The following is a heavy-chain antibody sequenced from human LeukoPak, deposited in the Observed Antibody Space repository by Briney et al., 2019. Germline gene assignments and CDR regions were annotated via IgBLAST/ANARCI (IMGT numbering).Heavy chain of an antibody. J-gene: IGHJ6*03. CDR2: IRYDGSNK. Sequence: PGGSLRPSCAASRVTFSSYGMHWVRQAPGKGLEWVAFIRYDGSNKYYADSVKGRFTISRDNSKNTLYLQMNSLRAEDTAVYYCAKDGEVGATVYYYYYYMDVWGKGTTVTVSS. V-gene: IGHV3-30*02. D-gene: IGHD1-26*01. CDR3: AKDGEVGATVYYYYYYMDV. CDR1: RVTFSSYG.